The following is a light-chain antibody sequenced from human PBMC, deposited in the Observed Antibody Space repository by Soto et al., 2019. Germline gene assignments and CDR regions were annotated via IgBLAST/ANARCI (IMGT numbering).Light chain of an antibody. Sequence: SVLTQPASVSGSPGQSITISCTGTSSDVGTYNLVSWYQQYPGKAPKLMIYEGSKRPSGVSNRFSGSKSGNTASLTVSGLQAEDEADYYCCSYAGFSYVFGTGTKVTVL. V-gene: IGLV2-23*01. CDR1: SSDVGTYNL. CDR3: CSYAGFSYV. CDR2: EGS. J-gene: IGLJ1*01.